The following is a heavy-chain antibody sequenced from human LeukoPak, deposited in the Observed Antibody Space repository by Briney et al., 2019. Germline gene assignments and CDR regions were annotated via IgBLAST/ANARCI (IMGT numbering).Heavy chain of an antibody. CDR1: GGSISSYY. J-gene: IGHJ4*02. Sequence: SETLSLTCAVSGGSISSYYWSWIRQPPGKGLEWIGYIYYSGSTNYNPSLKSRVTISVDTSKNQFSLKLSSVTAADTAVYYCARDSATTGYYNYWGQGTLVTVSS. D-gene: IGHD3-9*01. V-gene: IGHV4-59*01. CDR2: IYYSGST. CDR3: ARDSATTGYYNY.